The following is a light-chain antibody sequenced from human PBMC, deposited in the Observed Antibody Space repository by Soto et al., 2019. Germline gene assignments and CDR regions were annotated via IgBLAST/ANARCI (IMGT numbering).Light chain of an antibody. CDR2: EVS. J-gene: IGLJ1*01. CDR3: SSYTSSSLYV. V-gene: IGLV2-14*01. CDR1: SSDVGRYNY. Sequence: QSALTQPASVSGSPGQSITISCTGTSSDVGRYNYVSWYQHHPGKAPKLMIYEVSNRPSGVSNRFSGSKSGNTASLTISGLQAEDEADYYCSSYTSSSLYVFGTGTKVTVL.